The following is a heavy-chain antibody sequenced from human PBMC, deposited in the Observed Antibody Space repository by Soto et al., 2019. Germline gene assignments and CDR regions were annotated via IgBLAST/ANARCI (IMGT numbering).Heavy chain of an antibody. V-gene: IGHV4-31*03. Sequence: QVQLQESGPGLVKPSQTLSLTCTVSGGSISSGGYYWSWIRQHPGKGLEWIGYIYYSGSTYYNPSLQSRVTLXVXPXQTQFSLKLSSVTASDTAVYYCARSGYSYGPNPLLYWGQGTLVTVSS. J-gene: IGHJ4*02. CDR3: ARSGYSYGPNPLLY. D-gene: IGHD5-18*01. CDR2: IYYSGST. CDR1: GGSISSGGYY.